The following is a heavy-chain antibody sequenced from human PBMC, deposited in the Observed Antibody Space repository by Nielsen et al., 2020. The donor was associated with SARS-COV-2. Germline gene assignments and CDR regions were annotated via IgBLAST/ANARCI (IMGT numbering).Heavy chain of an antibody. CDR3: ARDRADCSSTSCYLYYYYYYGMDV. V-gene: IGHV3-74*01. Sequence: VRQAPGKGLVWVSRINSDGSSTSYADSVKGRFTISRDNAKNTLYLQMNSLRDEDTAVYYCARDRADCSSTSCYLYYYYYYGMDVWGQGTTVIVSS. CDR2: INSDGSST. J-gene: IGHJ6*02. D-gene: IGHD2-2*01.